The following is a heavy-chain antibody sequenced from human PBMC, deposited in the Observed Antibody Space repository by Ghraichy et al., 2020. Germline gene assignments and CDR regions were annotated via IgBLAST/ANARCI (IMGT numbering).Heavy chain of an antibody. D-gene: IGHD3-3*01. CDR2: FDPEDGET. CDR1: GYTLTELS. J-gene: IGHJ5*02. V-gene: IGHV1-24*01. CDR3: AILGYYDFWSGYRNWFDP. Sequence: ASVKVSCKVSGYTLTELSMHWVRQAPGKGLEWMGGFDPEDGETIYAQKFQGRVTMTEDTSTDTAYMELSSLRSEDTAVYYCAILGYYDFWSGYRNWFDPWGQGTLVTVSS.